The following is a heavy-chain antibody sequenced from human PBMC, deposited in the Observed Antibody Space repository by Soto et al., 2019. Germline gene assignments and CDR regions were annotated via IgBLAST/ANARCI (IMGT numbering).Heavy chain of an antibody. Sequence: GKGLEWVSAISGSGGSTYYADSVKGRFTISRDNSKNTLYLQMNSLRAEDTAVYYCAKDLLTGRVHATNGNWFGTWG. CDR2: ISGSGGST. V-gene: IGHV3-23*01. D-gene: IGHD2-8*01. CDR3: AKDLLTGRVHATNGNWFGT. J-gene: IGHJ5*01.